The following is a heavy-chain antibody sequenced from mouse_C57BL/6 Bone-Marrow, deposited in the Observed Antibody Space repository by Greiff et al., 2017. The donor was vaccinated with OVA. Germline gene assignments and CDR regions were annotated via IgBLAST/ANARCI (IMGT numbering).Heavy chain of an antibody. D-gene: IGHD2-1*01. CDR1: GFNITDYY. V-gene: IGHV14-2*01. CDR2: IDPEAGET. Sequence: EVQLQQSGAELVKPGASVKLSCTASGFNITDYYMHWVKQRTEQGLEWIGRIDPEAGETKYAQKFTGKATITADTSYNTAYRQLSSLTSDDTAGYYCAPYGNYLDYWGQGTTLTVSS. J-gene: IGHJ2*01. CDR3: APYGNYLDY.